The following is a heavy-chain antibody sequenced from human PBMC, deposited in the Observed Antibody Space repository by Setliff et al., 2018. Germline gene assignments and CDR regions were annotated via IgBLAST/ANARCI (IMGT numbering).Heavy chain of an antibody. Sequence: PSETLSLTCTVPGGSISSISYYWGWIRQPPGKGREWIGTVYDSGTTYYNPSLKSRVTIFVDTSKNQFSLNLNSVTAADTGVYYCASCRYQVPYDYWGQGILVTVSS. CDR1: GGSISSISYY. CDR2: VYDSGTT. D-gene: IGHD2-2*01. V-gene: IGHV4-39*01. J-gene: IGHJ4*02. CDR3: ASCRYQVPYDY.